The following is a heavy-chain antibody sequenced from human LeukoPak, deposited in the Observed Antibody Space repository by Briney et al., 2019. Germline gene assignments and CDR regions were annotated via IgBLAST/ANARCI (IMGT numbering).Heavy chain of an antibody. CDR2: IYSGGST. V-gene: IGHV3-66*01. CDR3: ARAYYYASGSYFFDY. CDR1: GFTVSSNY. J-gene: IGHJ4*02. D-gene: IGHD3-10*01. Sequence: GGSLRLSCAASGFTVSSNYMSWVRQAPGKGLEWVSVIYSGGSTYDADSVKGRFTISRDNSKNTLYLQMNSLRAGDMAVYYCARAYYYASGSYFFDYWGQGTLVTVSS.